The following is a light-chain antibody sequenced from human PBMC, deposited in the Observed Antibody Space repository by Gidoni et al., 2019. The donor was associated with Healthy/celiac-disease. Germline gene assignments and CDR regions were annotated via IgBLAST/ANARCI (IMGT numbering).Light chain of an antibody. CDR3: QQYYSTPT. Sequence: DIVMTQSPDSLAVSLGERATINCKSSQSVLYSSNNKNYLAWYQQKPGQPPKLLIYWASTRDSGVPDRFSGSGSGTDFTLTISSLQAEDVAVYYCQQYYSTPTFGQXTKLEIK. CDR2: WAS. CDR1: QSVLYSSNNKNY. V-gene: IGKV4-1*01. J-gene: IGKJ2*01.